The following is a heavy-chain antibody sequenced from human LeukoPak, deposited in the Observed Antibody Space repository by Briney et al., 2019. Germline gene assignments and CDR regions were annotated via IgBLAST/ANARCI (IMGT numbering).Heavy chain of an antibody. V-gene: IGHV3-11*01. D-gene: IGHD3-10*01. Sequence: PGRSLRLSCAASRFTFSDYYLGWIRQAPGKGLEWVSYISSSGSTVYYADSVKGRFTISRDNAKNSLYLQMNSLRAEDTAVYYCARHSASGSYYSLKFDNWGQGTLVTVSS. J-gene: IGHJ4*02. CDR3: ARHSASGSYYSLKFDN. CDR2: ISSSGSTV. CDR1: RFTFSDYY.